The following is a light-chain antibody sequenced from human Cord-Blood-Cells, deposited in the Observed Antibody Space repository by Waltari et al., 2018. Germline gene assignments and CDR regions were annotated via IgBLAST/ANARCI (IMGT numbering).Light chain of an antibody. V-gene: IGKV4-1*01. J-gene: IGKJ2*01. CDR1: QSVLYSSNNKNY. CDR3: QQYYSTPRT. CDR2: WAS. Sequence: DIVMTQSPDYLAVSLGERATIQCKSSQSVLYSSNNKNYLAWYQQKPGQPPKLLIYWASTRESGVPDLFSGSGSGTDFTLTISSLQAEDVAVYYCQQYYSTPRTFGQGTKLEIK.